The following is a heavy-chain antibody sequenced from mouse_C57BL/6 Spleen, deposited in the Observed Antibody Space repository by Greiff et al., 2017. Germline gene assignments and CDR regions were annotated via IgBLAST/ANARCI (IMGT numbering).Heavy chain of an antibody. J-gene: IGHJ4*01. Sequence: EVKLMESGGGLVKPGGSLKLSCAASGFTFSDYGMHWVRQAPEKGLEWVAYISSGSSTIYYADTVKGRFTISRDNAKNTLLLQMTSLRSEDTAMYYCASRLYYGSSYGARDYWGQGTSVTVSS. V-gene: IGHV5-17*01. D-gene: IGHD1-1*01. CDR3: ASRLYYGSSYGARDY. CDR1: GFTFSDYG. CDR2: ISSGSSTI.